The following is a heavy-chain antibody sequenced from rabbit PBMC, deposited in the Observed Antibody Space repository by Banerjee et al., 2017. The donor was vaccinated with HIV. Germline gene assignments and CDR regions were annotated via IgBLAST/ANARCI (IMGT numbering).Heavy chain of an antibody. J-gene: IGHJ4*01. CDR3: ARDASSGNLDYFDL. CDR2: IRGGSRGNT. Sequence: QQQLEESGGGLVQPEGSLTLTCKVSGFDVSSNAMCWVRQAPGKGLEWIACIRGGSRGNTYYASWAKGRFTISRTSSTTVTLQMTSLTGADTATYFCARDASSGNLDYFDLWGPGTLVTVS. CDR1: GFDVSSNA. D-gene: IGHD1-1*01. V-gene: IGHV1S45*01.